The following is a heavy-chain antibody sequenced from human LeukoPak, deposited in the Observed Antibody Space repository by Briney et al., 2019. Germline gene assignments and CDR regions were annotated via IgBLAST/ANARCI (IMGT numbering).Heavy chain of an antibody. CDR2: IYSGGST. Sequence: GGSLRLSCAASGFTVSSNYMSWVRQAPGKGLEWVSVIYSGGSTYYADSVKGRFTISRDNSKNTLYLQMNSLRAKDTAVYYCARDRCSGGSCHPHYGMDVWGQGTTVTVSS. CDR3: ARDRCSGGSCHPHYGMDV. V-gene: IGHV3-66*01. J-gene: IGHJ6*02. D-gene: IGHD2-15*01. CDR1: GFTVSSNY.